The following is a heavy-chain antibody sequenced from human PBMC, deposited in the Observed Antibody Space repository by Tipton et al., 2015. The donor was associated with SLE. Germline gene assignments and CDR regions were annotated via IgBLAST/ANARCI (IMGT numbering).Heavy chain of an antibody. Sequence: GSLRLSCAASGFTFSSYAMSWVRQAPGKGLEWVSSISGSGVSTYYADSVKGRFTISRDNSKNTVYLQMNSLKSEDTAVYYCASNYDTSGYYYALDYWGQGSLVTVSS. CDR2: ISGSGVST. CDR1: GFTFSSYA. V-gene: IGHV3-23*01. J-gene: IGHJ4*02. D-gene: IGHD3-22*01. CDR3: ASNYDTSGYYYALDY.